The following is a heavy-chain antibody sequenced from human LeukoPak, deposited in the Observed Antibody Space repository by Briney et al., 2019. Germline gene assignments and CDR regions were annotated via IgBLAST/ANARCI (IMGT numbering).Heavy chain of an antibody. CDR3: ARGGSSSDY. J-gene: IGHJ4*02. Sequence: SETLSLTCTVSGGSISSYYWSWIRQPPGKGLEWIGYIYYSGSTNYNPSLKSRVTISVDTSKNQFSLKLSSVTAADTAVYYCARGGSSSDYWGQGTLVTVSS. D-gene: IGHD6-13*01. CDR2: IYYSGST. CDR1: GGSISSYY. V-gene: IGHV4-59*01.